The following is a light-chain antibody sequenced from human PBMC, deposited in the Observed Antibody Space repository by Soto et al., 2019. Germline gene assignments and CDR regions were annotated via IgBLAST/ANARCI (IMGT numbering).Light chain of an antibody. Sequence: ALTQPASVSGSPGQSITISCSGTSSDVGTYNLVSWYQQYPGKAPRLMIYEVTKRPSGVSNRFSGSKSGNTASLTISGLQPEDEADYYCCSYAGSSSSIFGTGTKVTVL. CDR1: SSDVGTYNL. CDR2: EVT. J-gene: IGLJ1*01. CDR3: CSYAGSSSSI. V-gene: IGLV2-23*02.